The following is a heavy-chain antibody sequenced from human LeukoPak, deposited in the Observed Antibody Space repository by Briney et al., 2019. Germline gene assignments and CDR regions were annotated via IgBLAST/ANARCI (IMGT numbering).Heavy chain of an antibody. CDR1: EFTFSNYA. D-gene: IGHD2/OR15-2a*01. J-gene: IGHJ3*02. V-gene: IGHV3-23*01. CDR3: AKDPRRILGSFEI. CDR2: ISGSSGNT. Sequence: QPGGSLRLSCAASEFTFSNYAMSWVRQAPGKGLEWVSGISGSSGNTYYADSVKGRFTISRDTSKNTLYLQMSSLRAEDTAVYYCAKDPRRILGSFEIWGQGTMVTVS.